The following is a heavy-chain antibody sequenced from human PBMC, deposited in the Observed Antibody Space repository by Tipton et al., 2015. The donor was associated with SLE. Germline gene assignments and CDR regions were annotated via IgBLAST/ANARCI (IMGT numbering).Heavy chain of an antibody. J-gene: IGHJ6*04. Sequence: SGFTFNSYWMSWVRQAPGKGLEWVANIKQDGSEKYYVDSVKGRFTISRDNAKNSLYLQMNSLRAEDTAVYYCARDWSRLGLPVWGKGTTVTVSS. CDR2: IKQDGSEK. CDR1: GFTFNSYW. D-gene: IGHD4-11*01. V-gene: IGHV3-7*01. CDR3: ARDWSRLGLPV.